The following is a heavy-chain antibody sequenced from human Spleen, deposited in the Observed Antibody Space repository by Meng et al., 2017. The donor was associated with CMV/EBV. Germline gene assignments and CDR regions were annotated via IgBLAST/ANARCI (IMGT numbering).Heavy chain of an antibody. V-gene: IGHV3-21*01. D-gene: IGHD3-3*01. J-gene: IGHJ6*02. CDR2: ISISSYYI. CDR3: ARDTLGSLEWISGYGMDV. Sequence: GESLKISCAASGFTFTPYTMNWVRQAPGKGLEWVASISISSYYIYYADSVKGRFTISRDNSKNSLSLQMNYLRADDTAVYYCARDTLGSLEWISGYGMDVWGQGTTVTVSS. CDR1: GFTFTPYT.